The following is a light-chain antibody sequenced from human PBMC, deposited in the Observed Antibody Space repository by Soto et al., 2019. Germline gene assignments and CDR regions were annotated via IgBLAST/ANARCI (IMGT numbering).Light chain of an antibody. CDR2: DAS. Sequence: DIQMTQSPSTLSASVGDRVTITCRASQSISNWLAWYQQKPGKAPKLLIYDASTLQSGVSSRFSGSGSGTEFTLTISNLQPDDFASYYCQHYINWSGTFGQGTTVDI. CDR1: QSISNW. J-gene: IGKJ1*01. V-gene: IGKV1-5*01. CDR3: QHYINWSGT.